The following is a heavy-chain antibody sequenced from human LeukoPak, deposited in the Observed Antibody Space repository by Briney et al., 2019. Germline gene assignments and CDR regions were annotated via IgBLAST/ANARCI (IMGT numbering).Heavy chain of an antibody. V-gene: IGHV3-21*01. CDR1: GFTFSSYW. J-gene: IGHJ4*02. CDR3: AREADIAASRYFDY. D-gene: IGHD6-25*01. CDR2: ISSSSSYI. Sequence: GGSLRLSCAASGFTFSSYWMYWVRQAPGKGLEWVSSISSSSSYIYYADSVKGRFTISRDNAKNSLYLQMNSLRAEDTAVYYCAREADIAASRYFDYWGQGTLVTVSS.